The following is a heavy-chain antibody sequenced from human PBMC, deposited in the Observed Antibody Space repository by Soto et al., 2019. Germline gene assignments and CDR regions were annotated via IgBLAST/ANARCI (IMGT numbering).Heavy chain of an antibody. Sequence: GGSLRLSFAASGFTFSSYSMNWFRQAPGKGLEWVSYIISSSSTINYADSVKGRFTISRDNAKNTLYLQINSLRAEDTAVYYCARVATGSYDWFDPWGQGTLVTVSS. V-gene: IGHV3-48*01. CDR1: GFTFSSYS. D-gene: IGHD1-26*01. J-gene: IGHJ5*02. CDR3: ARVATGSYDWFDP. CDR2: IISSSSTI.